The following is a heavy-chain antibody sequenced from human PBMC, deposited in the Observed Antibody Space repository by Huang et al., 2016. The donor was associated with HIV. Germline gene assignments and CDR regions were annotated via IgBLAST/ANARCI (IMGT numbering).Heavy chain of an antibody. D-gene: IGHD3-3*01. V-gene: IGHV4-34*02. Sequence: QVQIEQWGSGLLKPSETLSLTCAFYGGSFTDFYWSWIRQAPGKGLEWIGEINHSGNTTYNASLKTRVTWSRDMSKSQFSRRLDSVTAADTAVYYCATDDRLYARHIGRFWGQGALVSVSS. CDR3: ATDDRLYARHIGRF. CDR2: INHSGNT. J-gene: IGHJ4*02. CDR1: GGSFTDFY.